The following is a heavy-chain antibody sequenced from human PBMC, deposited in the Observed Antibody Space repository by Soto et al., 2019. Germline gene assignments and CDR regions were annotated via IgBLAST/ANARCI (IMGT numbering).Heavy chain of an antibody. CDR2: ISYDGSNK. V-gene: IGHV3-30*18. CDR1: GFTFSSYG. J-gene: IGHJ4*02. CDR3: AKDLAFGVVIFYFDY. D-gene: IGHD3-3*01. Sequence: GGSLRLSCAASGFTFSSYGMHWVRQAPGKGLEWVAVISYDGSNKYYADSVKGRFTISRDNSKNTLYLQMNSLRAEDTAVYYCAKDLAFGVVIFYFDYWGQGTLVTVSS.